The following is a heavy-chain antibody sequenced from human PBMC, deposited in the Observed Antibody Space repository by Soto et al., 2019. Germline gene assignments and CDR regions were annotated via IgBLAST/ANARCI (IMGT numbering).Heavy chain of an antibody. J-gene: IGHJ6*02. CDR1: GASIRSYY. CDR3: ARENFDSPSYYCHCVDV. V-gene: IGHV4-4*07. CDR2: IYTTGST. Sequence: QVQLQESGPGLVKPSETLSLTCSVSGASIRSYYWSWIRQPAGKGLDWIGRIYTTGSTNYNPSLQSQVTMSLATSKNEYSLNLSSVTAADTAVYYWARENFDSPSYYCHCVDVWGQGNTVTVS. D-gene: IGHD3-3*01.